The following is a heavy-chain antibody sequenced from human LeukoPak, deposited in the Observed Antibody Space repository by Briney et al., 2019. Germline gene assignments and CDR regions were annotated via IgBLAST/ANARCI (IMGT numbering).Heavy chain of an antibody. D-gene: IGHD6-6*01. CDR1: GGSISSYY. J-gene: IGHJ3*02. V-gene: IGHV4-59*01. CDR2: TYYSGST. Sequence: SETLSLTCTVSGGSISSYYWSWIRQPPGKGLEWIGYTYYSGSTNYNPSLKSRVTISVDTSKNQFSLKLSSVTAADTAVYYCARSVPQPIAARPSYAFDIWGQGTMVTVSS. CDR3: ARSVPQPIAARPSYAFDI.